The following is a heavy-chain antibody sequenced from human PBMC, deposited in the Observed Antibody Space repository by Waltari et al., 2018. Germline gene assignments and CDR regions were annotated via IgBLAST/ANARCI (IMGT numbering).Heavy chain of an antibody. CDR3: ARPDTIRNAFDI. J-gene: IGHJ3*02. Sequence: QLQLQESGPGLVKPSETLSLTCTASGGSISSSSYYWGWIRQPPGKGLEWIGSIYYSGSTYYNPSLRSRVTISVDTSKNQFSLKLSSVTAADTAVYYCARPDTIRNAFDIWGQGTMVTVSS. D-gene: IGHD3-9*01. CDR2: IYYSGST. CDR1: GGSISSSSYY. V-gene: IGHV4-39*01.